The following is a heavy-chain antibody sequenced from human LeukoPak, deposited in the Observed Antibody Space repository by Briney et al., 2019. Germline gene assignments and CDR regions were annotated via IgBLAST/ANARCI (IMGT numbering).Heavy chain of an antibody. Sequence: ASVKVSCKASGYTFTSYGISWVRQAPGQGLEWMGWIGAYNGNTNYAQKLQGRVTITADKSTSTAYMELSSLRSEDTAVYYCARDPLPRGEPSSGPDDAFDIWGQGTMVTVSS. D-gene: IGHD3-22*01. CDR3: ARDPLPRGEPSSGPDDAFDI. CDR2: IGAYNGNT. V-gene: IGHV1-18*01. J-gene: IGHJ3*02. CDR1: GYTFTSYG.